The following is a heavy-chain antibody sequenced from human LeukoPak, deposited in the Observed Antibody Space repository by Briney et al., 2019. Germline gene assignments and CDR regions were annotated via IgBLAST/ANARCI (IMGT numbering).Heavy chain of an antibody. V-gene: IGHV4-34*01. Sequence: SETLSLTCVVYGGSFSGYYWSWIRQPPGKGLEWIGEINHSGSTNYNPSLKSRVTISVDTSKNQFSLKLSSVTAADTAVYYCARGTHSNFFDYWGQGTLVTVSS. CDR2: INHSGST. CDR3: ARGTHSNFFDY. J-gene: IGHJ4*02. CDR1: GGSFSGYY. D-gene: IGHD2/OR15-2a*01.